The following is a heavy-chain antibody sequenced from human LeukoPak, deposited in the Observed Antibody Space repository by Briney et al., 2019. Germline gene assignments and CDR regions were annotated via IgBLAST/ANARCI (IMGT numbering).Heavy chain of an antibody. Sequence: SSVKVSCKASGGTFSSYAISWVRQAPGQGLEWMGGIMPIFGTANYAQKFQGRVTITADESTSTAYMELSSLRSEDTAVYYCAGDCGGDCYSPEPDAFDIWGQGTMVTVSS. V-gene: IGHV1-69*01. CDR1: GGTFSSYA. D-gene: IGHD2-21*01. J-gene: IGHJ3*02. CDR2: IMPIFGTA. CDR3: AGDCGGDCYSPEPDAFDI.